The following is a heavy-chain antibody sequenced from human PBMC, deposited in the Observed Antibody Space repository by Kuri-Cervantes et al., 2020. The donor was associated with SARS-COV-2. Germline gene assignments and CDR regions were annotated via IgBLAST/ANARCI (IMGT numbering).Heavy chain of an antibody. CDR3: ARLPDILTGYYNQAGVDY. D-gene: IGHD3-9*01. CDR1: GESFSGYY. CDR2: VNHRGST. V-gene: IGHV4-34*01. J-gene: IGHJ4*02. Sequence: SETLSLTCAFYGESFSGYYWNWIRQSPGKGLEWIGEVNHRGSTNYNPSLKSRVTISVDTSKNQFSLKLSSVTAADTAVYYCARLPDILTGYYNQAGVDYWGQGTLVTVSS.